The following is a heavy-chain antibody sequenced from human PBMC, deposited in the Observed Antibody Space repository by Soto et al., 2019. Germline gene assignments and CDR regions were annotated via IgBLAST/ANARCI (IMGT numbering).Heavy chain of an antibody. CDR2: IIPIFGTA. J-gene: IGHJ5*02. CDR3: ARGLATARPNTVVTAPFDP. Sequence: QVQLVQSGAEVKKPGSSVKVSCKASGGTFSSYAISWVRQAPGQGLEWMGGIIPIFGTANYAQKFQGRVTITADESTSTAYMELSSLSSEDTAVYYCARGLATARPNTVVTAPFDPWGQGTLVTVSS. V-gene: IGHV1-69*01. D-gene: IGHD2-15*01. CDR1: GGTFSSYA.